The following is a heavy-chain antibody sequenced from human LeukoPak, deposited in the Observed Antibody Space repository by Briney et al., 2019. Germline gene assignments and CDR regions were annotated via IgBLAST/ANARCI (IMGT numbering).Heavy chain of an antibody. D-gene: IGHD2-2*01. J-gene: IGHJ4*02. CDR3: ASDVVVPGLFVFGY. Sequence: SVKVSCKASGGTFSSYAISWVRQAPGQGLEGMGGIIPIVGTANCAQKLQGRLTNTADESTSTAYKELSSLRSEDTAVYYCASDVVVPGLFVFGYWGQGTLVTVSS. V-gene: IGHV1-69*13. CDR2: IIPIVGTA. CDR1: GGTFSSYA.